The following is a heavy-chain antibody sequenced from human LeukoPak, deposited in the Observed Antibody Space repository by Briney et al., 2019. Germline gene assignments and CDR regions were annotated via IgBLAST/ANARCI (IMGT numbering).Heavy chain of an antibody. Sequence: PGGSLRLSCAASAFTFSSYAMSWVRQAPRKGLEWVSGISGSGGSTYYADSVKGRFTISRDNSKNTLYLQMNSLRAEDTAVYYCAKGYCRGISCYSDYWGQGTLVTVSS. CDR2: ISGSGGST. CDR3: AKGYCRGISCYSDY. CDR1: AFTFSSYA. V-gene: IGHV3-23*01. J-gene: IGHJ4*02. D-gene: IGHD2-2*02.